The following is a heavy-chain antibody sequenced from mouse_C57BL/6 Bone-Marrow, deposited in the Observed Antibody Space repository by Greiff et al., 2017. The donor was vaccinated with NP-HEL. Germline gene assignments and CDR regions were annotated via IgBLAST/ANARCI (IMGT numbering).Heavy chain of an antibody. CDR3: ARPLPYAMDY. CDR2: IHPNSGST. CDR1: GYTFTSYW. Sequence: VKLQQSGAELVKPGASVKLSCKASGYTFTSYWMHWVKQRPGQGLEWIGMIHPNSGSTNYNEKFKSKATLTVDKSSSTAYMQLSSLTSEDSAVYYCARPLPYAMDYWGQGTSVTVSS. V-gene: IGHV1-64*01. D-gene: IGHD5-5*01. J-gene: IGHJ4*01.